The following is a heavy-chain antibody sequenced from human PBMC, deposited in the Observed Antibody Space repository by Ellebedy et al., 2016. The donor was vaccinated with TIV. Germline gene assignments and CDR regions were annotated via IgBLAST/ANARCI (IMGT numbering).Heavy chain of an antibody. Sequence: GESLKISXAPSGFTFSNYWMSWVRQAPGKGLEWVANIQQYGSEKYYVASVQGRFTISRDNSENTMSLQMNSLRDEDTAVYYCARGGSKSNWYQPFDSWGQGTLVTVSS. CDR3: ARGGSKSNWYQPFDS. D-gene: IGHD1-20*01. CDR2: IQQYGSEK. CDR1: GFTFSNYW. V-gene: IGHV3-7*01. J-gene: IGHJ4*02.